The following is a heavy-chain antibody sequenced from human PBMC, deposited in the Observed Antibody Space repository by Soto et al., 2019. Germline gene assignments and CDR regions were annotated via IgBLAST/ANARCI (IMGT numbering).Heavy chain of an antibody. Sequence: SETLSLTCTVSGGSISSADYYWSWIRQPPGKGLEWIGYIYYSGSTYYNPSLKSRVTMSVDTSKNQFSLKLSSVTAADTAVYYCARAREYYDTSGPPFDYWGQGTLVT. CDR3: ARAREYYDTSGPPFDY. J-gene: IGHJ4*02. D-gene: IGHD3-22*01. V-gene: IGHV4-30-4*01. CDR2: IYYSGST. CDR1: GGSISSADYY.